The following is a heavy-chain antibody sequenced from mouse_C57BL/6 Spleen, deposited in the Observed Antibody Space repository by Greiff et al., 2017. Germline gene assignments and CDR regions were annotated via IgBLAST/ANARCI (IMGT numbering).Heavy chain of an antibody. CDR3: ARGGPPNPLFAY. J-gene: IGHJ3*01. D-gene: IGHD3-3*01. V-gene: IGHV1-55*01. CDR1: GYTFTSYW. Sequence: QVQLQQSGAELVKPGASVKMSCKASGYTFTSYWITWVKQRPGQGLEWIGDIYPGSGSTNYNEKFKSKATLTVDTSSSTAYMQLSSLTSEDSAVYYCARGGPPNPLFAYWGQGTLVTVSA. CDR2: IYPGSGST.